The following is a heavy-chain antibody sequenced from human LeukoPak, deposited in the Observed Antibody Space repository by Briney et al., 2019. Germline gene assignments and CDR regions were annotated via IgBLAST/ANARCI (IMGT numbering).Heavy chain of an antibody. CDR1: GGSFSGYY. D-gene: IGHD5-12*01. V-gene: IGHV4-34*01. J-gene: IGHJ3*02. Sequence: PSETLSLTCAVYGGSFSGYYWSWIRQPPGKGLEWIGEINHSGSTNYNPSPKSRVTISVDTSKNQFSLKLSSVTAADTAVYYCARVGRGYSQTFDIWGQGTMVTVSS. CDR2: INHSGST. CDR3: ARVGRGYSQTFDI.